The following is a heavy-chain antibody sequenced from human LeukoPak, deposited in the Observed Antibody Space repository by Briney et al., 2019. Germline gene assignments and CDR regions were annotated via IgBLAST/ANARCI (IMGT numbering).Heavy chain of an antibody. J-gene: IGHJ3*02. Sequence: PSETLSLTCTVSGDSITSSSHYWGWIRQPPGKTLEWIGSIHHTGRNYSNAALKSRVHISMDMSKSQFSLKRNSVTAADSGVYYCVAEMTASAAFDIWGRGTLVAVSS. CDR3: VAEMTASAAFDI. CDR2: IHHTGRN. CDR1: GDSITSSSHY. D-gene: IGHD2-21*02. V-gene: IGHV4-39*01.